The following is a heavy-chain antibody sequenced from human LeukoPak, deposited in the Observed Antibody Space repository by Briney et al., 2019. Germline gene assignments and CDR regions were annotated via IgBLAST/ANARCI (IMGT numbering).Heavy chain of an antibody. CDR1: GFTFSSYS. CDR2: ISSSSSYI. D-gene: IGHD4-17*01. Sequence: PGGSLRLSCAASGFTFSSYSMNWVRQAPGKGLEWVSSISSSSSYIYYADSVKGRFTIPRDNAKNSLYLQMNSLRAEDTAVYYCARGLDYGDYIDYWGQGTLVTVSS. CDR3: ARGLDYGDYIDY. J-gene: IGHJ4*02. V-gene: IGHV3-21*01.